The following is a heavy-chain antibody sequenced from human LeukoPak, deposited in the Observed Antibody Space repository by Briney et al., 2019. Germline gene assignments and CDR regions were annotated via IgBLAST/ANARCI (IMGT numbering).Heavy chain of an antibody. J-gene: IGHJ3*02. CDR2: ISGSGDKI. CDR1: GFTFSSYA. Sequence: PGGSLRLSCIASGFTFSSYAMNWVRQVPGKGLEWVSTISGSGDKIFFADSAKGRFTISRDNSKNTLDLQMSSLRVEDTAVYYCARRGGADGWGAFDIWGQGTVVTVSS. CDR3: ARRGGADGWGAFDI. V-gene: IGHV3-23*01. D-gene: IGHD5-24*01.